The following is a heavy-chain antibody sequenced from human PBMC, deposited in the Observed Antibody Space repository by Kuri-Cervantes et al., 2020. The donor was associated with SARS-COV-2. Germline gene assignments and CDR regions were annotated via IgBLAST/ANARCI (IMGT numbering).Heavy chain of an antibody. CDR1: GFSLSTSGVG. J-gene: IGHJ4*02. Sequence: SGPTLVQPTQTLTLTCTISGFSLSTSGVGVGSIRQPPGKALEWLALMCWNDDKRYSPSLKSRLTITKDTSKNQVVLTMTNMDPVDTATYYCAHRRGVGYRSSSLDIDYWGQGTLVTVSS. CDR3: AHRRGVGYRSSSLDIDY. CDR2: MCWNDDK. V-gene: IGHV2-5*01. D-gene: IGHD6-6*01.